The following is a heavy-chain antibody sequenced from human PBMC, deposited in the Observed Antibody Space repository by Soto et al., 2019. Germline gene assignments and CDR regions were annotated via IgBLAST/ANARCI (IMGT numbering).Heavy chain of an antibody. V-gene: IGHV4-59*01. CDR1: GGSISSYY. CDR2: IYYSGST. CDR3: ARGLITTQYRPYGDAFDI. D-gene: IGHD3-22*01. J-gene: IGHJ3*02. Sequence: SETLSLTCTVSGGSISSYYWSWIRQPPGKGLEWIGYIYYSGSTNYNPSLKSRVTISVDASKNQFSLKLSSVTAADTAVYYCARGLITTQYRPYGDAFDIWGQGTMVTVSS.